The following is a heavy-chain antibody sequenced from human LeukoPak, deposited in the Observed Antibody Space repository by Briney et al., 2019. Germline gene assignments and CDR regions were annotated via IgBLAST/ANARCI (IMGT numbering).Heavy chain of an antibody. CDR2: IYYSGST. Sequence: SETLSLTCTVSGGSISSYYWSWIRQPPGKGLEWIGYIYYSGSTNYNPSLKSRVTISVDTSKNQFSLKLSSVTAADTAVYYCAREYVGYSCDRYFDYWGQGTLVTVSS. CDR3: AREYVGYSCDRYFDY. D-gene: IGHD5-18*01. V-gene: IGHV4-59*01. CDR1: GGSISSYY. J-gene: IGHJ4*02.